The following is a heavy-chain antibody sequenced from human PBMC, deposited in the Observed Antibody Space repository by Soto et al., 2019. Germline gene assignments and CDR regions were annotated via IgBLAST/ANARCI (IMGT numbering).Heavy chain of an antibody. CDR2: ISTYNGNT. D-gene: IGHD4-17*01. V-gene: IGHV1-18*01. CDR1: GYTFTSYG. J-gene: IGHJ4*02. CDR3: SSEGYGDYPY. Sequence: QVHLVQSGAEVKKPGASVKVSCTASGYTFTSYGISWVRQAPGQGLEWMGWISTYNGNTNYAQKLQGRVTMTTDTSTSTDDLDLRSLRSADTAVYYCSSEGYGDYPYWGQGTLVTVSS.